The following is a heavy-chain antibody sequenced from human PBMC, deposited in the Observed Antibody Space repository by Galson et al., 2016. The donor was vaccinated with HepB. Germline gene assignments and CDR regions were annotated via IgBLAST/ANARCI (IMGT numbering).Heavy chain of an antibody. Sequence: SETLSLTCTVSGGSINIFYWSWLRQSPGKGLAWIGYIYYSGTTNYNPSLESRVTMSVDTSKHQFSLKVNSVTAADTAVYYCARGLGGYYYVFDIWGQGTMVTVSS. CDR2: IYYSGTT. CDR3: ARGLGGYYYVFDI. V-gene: IGHV4-59*12. CDR1: GGSINIFY. D-gene: IGHD5-18*01. J-gene: IGHJ3*02.